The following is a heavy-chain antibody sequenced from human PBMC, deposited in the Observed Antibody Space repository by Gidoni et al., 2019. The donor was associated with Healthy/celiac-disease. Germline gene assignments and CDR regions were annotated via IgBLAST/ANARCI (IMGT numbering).Heavy chain of an antibody. CDR1: GFTFDDYA. CDR3: AKDMGIAVGYGMDV. J-gene: IGHJ6*02. D-gene: IGHD6-19*01. CDR2: ISWNSGSI. Sequence: EVQLVESGGGLVQPGRSLRLSCAASGFTFDDYAMHWVRQAPGKGLEWVSGISWNSGSIGYADSVKGRFTISRDNAKNSLYLQMNSLRAEDTALYYCAKDMGIAVGYGMDVWGQGTTVTVSS. V-gene: IGHV3-9*01.